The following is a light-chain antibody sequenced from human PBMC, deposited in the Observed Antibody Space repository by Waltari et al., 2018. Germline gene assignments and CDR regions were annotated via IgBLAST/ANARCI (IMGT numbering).Light chain of an antibody. V-gene: IGKV3-11*01. Sequence: EIVLTQSPATLSLSPGERATLSCRASQSVSSYLAWYQQKPGQAPRLLIYDASNRATSIPARFSGSGSVTDFTLTISSLEPEDFAVYYCQQRSNWPPLFTFGPGTKVDIK. J-gene: IGKJ3*01. CDR2: DAS. CDR3: QQRSNWPPLFT. CDR1: QSVSSY.